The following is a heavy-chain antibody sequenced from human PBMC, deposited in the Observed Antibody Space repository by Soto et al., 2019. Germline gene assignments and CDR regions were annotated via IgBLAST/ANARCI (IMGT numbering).Heavy chain of an antibody. CDR2: IIPIFGTA. V-gene: IGHV1-69*01. CDR3: ARYRGVDNPYYYYGMDV. D-gene: IGHD3-3*01. CDR1: GGTFSSYA. Sequence: QVQLVQSGAEVKKPGSSVKVSCKASGGTFSSYAISWVRQGPGQGLEWMGGIIPIFGTANYAQKFQGRVTITGDESTSTAYMELSSLRSEDTAVYDCARYRGVDNPYYYYGMDVWGQGTTVTVSS. J-gene: IGHJ6*02.